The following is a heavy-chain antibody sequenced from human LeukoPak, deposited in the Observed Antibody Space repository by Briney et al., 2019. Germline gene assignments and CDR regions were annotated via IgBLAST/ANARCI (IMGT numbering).Heavy chain of an antibody. Sequence: SETLSLTCAVYGGSFSGYYWSWIRQSPGKGLEWIGEINHSGSTNYNPSLKSRVTISVDTSKNQFSLKLSSVTAADTAVYYCARDRTGSGYYFSTKGWFDPWGQGTLVTVSS. CDR1: GGSFSGYY. CDR2: INHSGST. V-gene: IGHV4-34*01. CDR3: ARDRTGSGYYFSTKGWFDP. J-gene: IGHJ5*02. D-gene: IGHD3-22*01.